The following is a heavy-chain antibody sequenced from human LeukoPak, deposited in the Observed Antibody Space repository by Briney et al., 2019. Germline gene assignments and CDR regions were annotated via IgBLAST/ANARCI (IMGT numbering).Heavy chain of an antibody. V-gene: IGHV3-73*01. CDR2: IRSKANSYAT. CDR1: GFTFSGSA. J-gene: IGHJ4*02. D-gene: IGHD2-15*01. CDR3: TRRGCSGGSCYHY. Sequence: GGSLRLSCAASGFTFSGSAMHWVRQASGKGLERVGRIRSKANSYATAYAASVKGRFTISRDDSKNTAYLQMNSLKTEDTAVYYCTRRGCSGGSCYHYWGQGTLVTVSS.